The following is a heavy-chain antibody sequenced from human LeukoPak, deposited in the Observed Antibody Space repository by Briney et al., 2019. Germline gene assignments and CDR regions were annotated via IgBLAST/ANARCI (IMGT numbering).Heavy chain of an antibody. CDR2: ISSSGSTI. Sequence: GGSLRLSCAASGFTFSSYEMNWVRQAPGKGLEWVSYISSSGSTIYYADSVKGRFTISRDNAKNSLYLQMNSLRAEDTAVYYCAGGKGYYDILTGYSLDYWGQGTLVTVSS. J-gene: IGHJ4*02. V-gene: IGHV3-48*03. CDR1: GFTFSSYE. CDR3: AGGKGYYDILTGYSLDY. D-gene: IGHD3-9*01.